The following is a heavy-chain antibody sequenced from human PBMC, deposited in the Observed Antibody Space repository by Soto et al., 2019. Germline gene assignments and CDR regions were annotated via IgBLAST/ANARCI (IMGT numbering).Heavy chain of an antibody. CDR2: INAGNGNT. CDR1: GYTFTSYA. J-gene: IGHJ6*03. D-gene: IGHD4-17*01. CDR3: ATLHGYGDTYYYYYYMDV. V-gene: IGHV1-3*01. Sequence: GASVKVSCKASGYTFTSYAMHWVRQAPGQRLEWMGWINAGNGNTKYSQKFQGRVTITRDTSASTAYMELSSLRSEDTAVYYCATLHGYGDTYYYYYYMDVWGKGTTVTVSS.